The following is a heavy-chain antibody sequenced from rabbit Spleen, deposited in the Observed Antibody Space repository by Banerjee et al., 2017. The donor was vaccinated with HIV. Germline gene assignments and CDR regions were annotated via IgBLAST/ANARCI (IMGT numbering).Heavy chain of an antibody. Sequence: QEQLVESGGGLVQPGASLTLTCTASGFSFSSSSWICWVRQAPGKGLEWIACIDAGSSAFTYFATWAKGRFTISKTSSTTVTLQMTRLTAADTATYFCARDTSSSFSSYGMDLWGPGTLVTVS. J-gene: IGHJ6*01. CDR2: IDAGSSAFT. CDR3: ARDTSSSFSSYGMDL. D-gene: IGHD1-1*01. CDR1: GFSFSSSSW. V-gene: IGHV1S45*01.